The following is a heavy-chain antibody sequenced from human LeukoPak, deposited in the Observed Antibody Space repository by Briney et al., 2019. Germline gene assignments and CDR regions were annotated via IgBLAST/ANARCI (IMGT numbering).Heavy chain of an antibody. CDR3: ARAISGTRAFDI. CDR2: INPNSGGT. Sequence: ASVKVSCKASGYTFTGYYMHWVRQAPGQGLEWMGWINPNSGGTNYAQKFQGRVTMTRDTSISTAYMELSRLRSDDTAVYYCARAISGTRAFDIWGQGTMVTVSS. CDR1: GYTFTGYY. J-gene: IGHJ3*02. D-gene: IGHD1-26*01. V-gene: IGHV1-2*02.